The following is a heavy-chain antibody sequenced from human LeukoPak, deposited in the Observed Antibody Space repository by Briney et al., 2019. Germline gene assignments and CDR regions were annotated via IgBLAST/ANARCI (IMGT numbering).Heavy chain of an antibody. CDR1: GGTLSSYA. Sequence: SVKVSCKASGGTLSSYAISWVRQAPGQGLEWMGGIIPIFGTANYAQKFQGRVTITADESTSTAYMELSSLRSEDTAVYYCAKTYYDILTGYYFGWFDPWGQGTLVTVSS. J-gene: IGHJ5*02. CDR3: AKTYYDILTGYYFGWFDP. V-gene: IGHV1-69*13. D-gene: IGHD3-9*01. CDR2: IIPIFGTA.